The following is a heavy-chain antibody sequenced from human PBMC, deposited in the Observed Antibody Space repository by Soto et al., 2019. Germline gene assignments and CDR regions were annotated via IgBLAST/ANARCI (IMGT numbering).Heavy chain of an antibody. CDR2: ISGSGGST. CDR3: ARMYSSSVGVYGMDV. D-gene: IGHD6-6*01. J-gene: IGHJ6*02. V-gene: IGHV3-23*01. CDR1: GFTFSSYA. Sequence: GGSLRLSCAASGFTFSSYAMSWVRQAPGKGLEWVSAISGSGGSTYYADSVKGRFTISRDNSKNTLYLQMNSLRAEDTAVYYCARMYSSSVGVYGMDVWGQGTTVTVSS.